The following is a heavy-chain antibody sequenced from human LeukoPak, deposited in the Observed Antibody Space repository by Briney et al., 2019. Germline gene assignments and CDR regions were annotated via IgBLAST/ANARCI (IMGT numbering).Heavy chain of an antibody. CDR1: GFTFSSYW. J-gene: IGHJ4*02. Sequence: GGSLRLSCAASGFTFSSYWMSWVRQAPGKGLEWVANMKQEGSEKYYVDSVKGRFTISRDNAKNSLYLQMNSLRAEDTAVYYCARDRDRCYADYWGQGTLVTVSS. CDR2: MKQEGSEK. CDR3: ARDRDRCYADY. V-gene: IGHV3-7*01. D-gene: IGHD5-24*01.